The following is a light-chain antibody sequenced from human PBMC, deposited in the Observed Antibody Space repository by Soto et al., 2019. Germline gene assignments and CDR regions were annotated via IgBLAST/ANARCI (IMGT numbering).Light chain of an antibody. Sequence: QSALTQPASVSGSPGQSITISCTGTGSDVGAYNYVSWYQQHPGKAPKLMIYDVSNRPSGVSNRFSGSKSGNTASLTISGLQAEDEADYYCSSYTSSSNVFGTGTKLTVL. J-gene: IGLJ1*01. CDR1: GSDVGAYNY. CDR2: DVS. V-gene: IGLV2-14*01. CDR3: SSYTSSSNV.